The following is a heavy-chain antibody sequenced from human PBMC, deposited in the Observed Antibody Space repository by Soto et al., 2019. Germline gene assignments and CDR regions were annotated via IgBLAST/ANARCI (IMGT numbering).Heavy chain of an antibody. V-gene: IGHV3-48*02. Sequence: EVQLVESGGGLVQPGGSLRLSCAASGFTFSSYSMNWVRQAPGEGLEWVSYISTTSSTIYYADSVKGRFTISRDNAKNSLFLQMNSLRDEETAVYYCARDGVGATLAWGQGTLVTVSS. CDR1: GFTFSSYS. J-gene: IGHJ4*02. CDR2: ISTTSSTI. D-gene: IGHD1-26*01. CDR3: ARDGVGATLA.